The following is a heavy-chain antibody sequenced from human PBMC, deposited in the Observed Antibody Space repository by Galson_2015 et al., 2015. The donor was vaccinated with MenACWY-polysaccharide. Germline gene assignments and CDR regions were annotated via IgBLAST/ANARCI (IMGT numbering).Heavy chain of an antibody. D-gene: IGHD2-15*01. CDR2: TNGDGSAT. V-gene: IGHV3-74*01. CDR1: GFTFSSYW. Sequence: SLRLSCAASGFTFSSYWIHWVRQAPGKGLVWVSRTNGDGSATGYADSVKGRFTISRDNAKNTLYLQMNSLRAKDTAVYYCARAGAKYCRGGNCFFNWFDPWGQGTPVTVSS. J-gene: IGHJ5*02. CDR3: ARAGAKYCRGGNCFFNWFDP.